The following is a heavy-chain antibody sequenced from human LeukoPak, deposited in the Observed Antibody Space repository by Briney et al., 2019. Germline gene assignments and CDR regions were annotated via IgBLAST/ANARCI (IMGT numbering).Heavy chain of an antibody. D-gene: IGHD4-23*01. CDR3: ARGGGPDAFDI. CDR1: GGSTSNYY. V-gene: IGHV4-59*01. Sequence: SETLSLTCTVSGGSTSNYYWSWIRQPPGKGLEWIGYIYYSGSTNYNPSLKSRVTISVDTSKNQFSLKLSSVTAADTAVYYCARGGGPDAFDIWGQGTMVTVSS. J-gene: IGHJ3*02. CDR2: IYYSGST.